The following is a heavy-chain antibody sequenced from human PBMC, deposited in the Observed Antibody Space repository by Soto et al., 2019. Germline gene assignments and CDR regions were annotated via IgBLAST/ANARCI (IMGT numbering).Heavy chain of an antibody. CDR3: ARDPRVVLMAYANYYFDY. V-gene: IGHV1-18*01. CDR1: GYTFTSYG. D-gene: IGHD2-8*01. J-gene: IGHJ4*02. CDR2: ISAYNGNT. Sequence: GASVKVSCKASGYTFTSYGISWVRQAPGQGLEWMGWISAYNGNTNYAQKLQGRVTMTTDTSTSTAYMELRSLRSDDTAVYYCARDPRVVLMAYANYYFDYWGQGTLVTVSS.